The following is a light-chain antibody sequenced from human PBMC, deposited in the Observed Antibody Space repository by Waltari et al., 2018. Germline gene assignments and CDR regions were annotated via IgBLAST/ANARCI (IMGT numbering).Light chain of an antibody. CDR2: EVS. CDR1: SSDVGGYDF. J-gene: IGLJ1*01. CDR3: SSYTSGSIVV. V-gene: IGLV2-14*01. Sequence: QSALTQPASVSGSPGQSITISCTGTSSDVGGYDFVSWYQQHPGKAPKLIIYEVSNRPSGFFHRFFDSKSGSTASLTISGLQAEDEADYYCSSYTSGSIVVFGTGTKVTVL.